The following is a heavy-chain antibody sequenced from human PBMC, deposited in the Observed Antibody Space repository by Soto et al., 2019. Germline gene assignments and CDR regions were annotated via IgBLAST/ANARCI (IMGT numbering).Heavy chain of an antibody. V-gene: IGHV4-30-4*01. Sequence: QVQLQESGPGLVKPSQTLSLTCTVSGGSISSGDYYWSWIRQPPGKGLEWIGYIYYSGSTYYNPSLKSRVTISVDTSKTQFSLKLSSVTAADTAVYYCARVSTYYYGSGNEANAFDIWGQGTMVTVSS. CDR1: GGSISSGDYY. CDR3: ARVSTYYYGSGNEANAFDI. CDR2: IYYSGST. D-gene: IGHD3-10*01. J-gene: IGHJ3*02.